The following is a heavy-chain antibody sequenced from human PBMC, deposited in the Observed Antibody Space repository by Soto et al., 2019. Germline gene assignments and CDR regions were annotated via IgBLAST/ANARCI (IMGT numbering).Heavy chain of an antibody. J-gene: IGHJ4*02. CDR1: GFTFSTYA. D-gene: IGHD3-10*01. CDR2: ISSNGDNT. V-gene: IGHV3-23*01. CDR3: AKDRFQASGTFADY. Sequence: GGSLRLSCAASGFTFSTYAMSWVRQAPGKGLEWVSIISSNGDNTYYADSAKGRFTISRDNSRNTLYLQMNSLRAEDTAIYYCAKDRFQASGTFADYWGQGT.